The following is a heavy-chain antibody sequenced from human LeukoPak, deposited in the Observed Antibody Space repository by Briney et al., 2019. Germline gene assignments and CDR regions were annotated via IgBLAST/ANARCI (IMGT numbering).Heavy chain of an antibody. V-gene: IGHV5-51*01. CDR1: GNNFGSYW. J-gene: IGHJ4*02. D-gene: IGHD5-18*01. Sequence: GECLQISCQGSGNNFGSYWIGWVRPMPRKGLEWMGLIYPDDSDTRYNPSFQGQVTISADRSISTDYLQWNNLKASDTAIYYCATRDVDTSTGLDYWGQGTLVTVSS. CDR3: ATRDVDTSTGLDY. CDR2: IYPDDSDT.